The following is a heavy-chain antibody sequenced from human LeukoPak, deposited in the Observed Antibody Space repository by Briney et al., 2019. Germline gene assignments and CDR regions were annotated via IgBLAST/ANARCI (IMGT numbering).Heavy chain of an antibody. J-gene: IGHJ6*02. V-gene: IGHV4-34*01. CDR1: GGSFSGYY. Sequence: SGTLSLTCAVYGGSFSGYYWSWIRQPPGKGLEWIGEINHSGSTNYNSSLKSRVTISVDTSKNQSSLKLSSVTAADTAVYYCARARGIVVVINGMDVWGQGTTVTVSS. CDR3: ARARGIVVVINGMDV. D-gene: IGHD3-22*01. CDR2: INHSGST.